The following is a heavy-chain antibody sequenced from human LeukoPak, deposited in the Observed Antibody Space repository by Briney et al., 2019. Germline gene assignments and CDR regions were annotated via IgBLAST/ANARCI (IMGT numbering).Heavy chain of an antibody. V-gene: IGHV1-2*02. J-gene: IGHJ4*02. D-gene: IGHD3-16*02. Sequence: ASVKVSCKASGYTFTGYYMHWVRQAPGQGLEWMGWINPNSGGTNYAQKFQGRVTMTRDTSISTAYMELSRLRSDDTAVYYCARDSELRLGELSLDYWGQGTLVTVSS. CDR2: INPNSGGT. CDR3: ARDSELRLGELSLDY. CDR1: GYTFTGYY.